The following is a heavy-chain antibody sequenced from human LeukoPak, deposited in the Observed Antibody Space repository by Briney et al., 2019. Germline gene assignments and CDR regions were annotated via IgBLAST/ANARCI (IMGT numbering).Heavy chain of an antibody. V-gene: IGHV3-30*04. Sequence: PGGSLRLSCAASGFTFSSYAMHWVRQAPGKGLEWVAVISYDGGNKYYADSVKGRFTISRDNSKNTLYLQMNSLRAEDTAVYYCARDSGVVAATGEYNWFDPWGQGTLVTVSS. CDR3: ARDSGVVAATGEYNWFDP. CDR2: ISYDGGNK. J-gene: IGHJ5*02. D-gene: IGHD2-15*01. CDR1: GFTFSSYA.